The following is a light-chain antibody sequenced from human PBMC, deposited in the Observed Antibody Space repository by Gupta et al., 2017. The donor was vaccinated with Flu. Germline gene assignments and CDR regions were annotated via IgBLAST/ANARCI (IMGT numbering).Light chain of an antibody. Sequence: SFVLTQPVSLGLAPGPPAKISCGTDNIKMKNVHWYRQRAGRPPVLVVHDDSLRPSGIPERFSGSNSGTTATLIITRVEAEDEADYFCPVWDTRGKIVLFGGGTKLTVL. CDR1: NIKMKN. V-gene: IGLV3-21*02. J-gene: IGLJ2*01. CDR2: DDS. CDR3: PVWDTRGKIVL.